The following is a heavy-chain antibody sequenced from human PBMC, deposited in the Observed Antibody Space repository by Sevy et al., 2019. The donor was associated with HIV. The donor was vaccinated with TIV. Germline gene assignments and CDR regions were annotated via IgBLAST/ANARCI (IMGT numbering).Heavy chain of an antibody. D-gene: IGHD3-16*01. Sequence: GGSLRLSCIASGFNFNDYAMHWVRQVPGKGLEWVSGINWFGTIIGYGDSVKGRFTISRDNARKSVYLEMHSLSPEDTALDYCAKDLAQGGTLNFYYYGMDFWGQGTTVTVSS. CDR2: INWFGTII. J-gene: IGHJ6*02. V-gene: IGHV3-9*01. CDR1: GFNFNDYA. CDR3: AKDLAQGGTLNFYYYGMDF.